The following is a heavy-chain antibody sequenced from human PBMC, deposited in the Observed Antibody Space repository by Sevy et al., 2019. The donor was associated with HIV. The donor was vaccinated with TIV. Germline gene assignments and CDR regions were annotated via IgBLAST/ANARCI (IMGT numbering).Heavy chain of an antibody. Sequence: GGSLRLSCAASGFTFSSYSMNWVRQAPGKGLEWVSSISSSSSYIYYADSVKGGFTISRDNAKNSLYLQMNSLRAEDTAVYYCARDLGSSYGSGTRGLGWGQGTLVTVSS. J-gene: IGHJ4*02. CDR3: ARDLGSSYGSGTRGLG. D-gene: IGHD3-10*01. CDR1: GFTFSSYS. V-gene: IGHV3-21*01. CDR2: ISSSSSYI.